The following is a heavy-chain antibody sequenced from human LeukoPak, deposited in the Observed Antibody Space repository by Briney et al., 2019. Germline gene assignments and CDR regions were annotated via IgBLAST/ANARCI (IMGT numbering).Heavy chain of an antibody. Sequence: GGSLRLSCAASGFTFDDYAMQWVRQAPGKGLEWVSLISGDGGSTYYADSGKGRFTISRDNSKNSLYLQMNSLKTEDTALYYCAKEKTVTSIPFDYWGQGTLVTVSS. CDR3: AKEKTVTSIPFDY. J-gene: IGHJ4*02. CDR2: ISGDGGST. D-gene: IGHD4-11*01. CDR1: GFTFDDYA. V-gene: IGHV3-43*02.